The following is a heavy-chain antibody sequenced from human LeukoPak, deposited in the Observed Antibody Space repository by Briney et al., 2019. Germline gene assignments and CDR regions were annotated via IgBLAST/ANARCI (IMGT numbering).Heavy chain of an antibody. CDR3: AGHSFDTVDAFDV. J-gene: IGHJ3*01. CDR1: GFNFNNYW. CDR2: IYPGDYDT. Sequence: PGESLKISCEASGFNFNNYWVGWVRQMPGKGLEWMGIIYPGDYDTRYSPSFQGPVTISVDKSIRTAYLQWRSLRASDTAMYFCAGHSFDTVDAFDVWGQGTIVTVSA. V-gene: IGHV5-51*01. D-gene: IGHD2-2*02.